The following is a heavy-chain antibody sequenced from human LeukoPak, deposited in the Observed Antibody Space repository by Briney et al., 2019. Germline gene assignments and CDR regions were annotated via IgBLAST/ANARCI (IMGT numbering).Heavy chain of an antibody. D-gene: IGHD6-13*01. V-gene: IGHV1-8*01. Sequence: ASVKVSCKASGYTFTSYDINWVRQATGRGLEWMGWMNPNSGNTGYAQKFQGRVTMTRNTSISTAYMELSSLRSEDTAVYYCARGTRIAAADSYYFDYWGQGTLVTVSS. J-gene: IGHJ4*02. CDR3: ARGTRIAAADSYYFDY. CDR1: GYTFTSYD. CDR2: MNPNSGNT.